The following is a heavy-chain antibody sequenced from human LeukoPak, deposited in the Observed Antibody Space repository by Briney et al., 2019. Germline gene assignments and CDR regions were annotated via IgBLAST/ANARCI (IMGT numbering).Heavy chain of an antibody. V-gene: IGHV3-7*01. CDR1: GFTFSSYW. J-gene: IGHJ4*02. CDR3: AKERVDWRYFDY. CDR2: IKQDGSEK. Sequence: GGSLRLSCAASGFTFSSYWMSWVRQAPGKGLEWVANIKQDGSEKYYVDSVKGRLTISRDNAKNSLYLQMNSLRAEDTAVYYCAKERVDWRYFDYWGQGTLVTVSS. D-gene: IGHD3-9*01.